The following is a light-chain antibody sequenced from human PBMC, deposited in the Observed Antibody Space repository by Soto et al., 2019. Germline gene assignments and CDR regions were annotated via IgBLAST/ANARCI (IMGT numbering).Light chain of an antibody. V-gene: IGKV1-39*01. Sequence: DIKMTQSPSSLSASVGDRVTITCRASQSISSYLNWYQQKPGKAPNFLIYAASNLQSGVPSRFSGSGSGTEFTLTISSLQPEDFATYYCQQSYSTLAFGPGTKVDIK. CDR1: QSISSY. CDR3: QQSYSTLA. J-gene: IGKJ3*01. CDR2: AAS.